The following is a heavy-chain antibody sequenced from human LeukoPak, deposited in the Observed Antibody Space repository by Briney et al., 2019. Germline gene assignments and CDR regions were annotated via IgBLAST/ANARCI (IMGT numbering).Heavy chain of an antibody. Sequence: PSETLSLTCTVSGASISSYYWSWIRQPPGKGLEWIGYIYYSGSTFYNPSLKTRLTMSIDTSKNQFSLRLTSVVAADTAVYYCARQGYTASYYFLDYWSQGTLVTVSS. D-gene: IGHD1-26*01. V-gene: IGHV4-59*12. CDR1: GASISSYY. J-gene: IGHJ4*02. CDR2: IYYSGST. CDR3: ARQGYTASYYFLDY.